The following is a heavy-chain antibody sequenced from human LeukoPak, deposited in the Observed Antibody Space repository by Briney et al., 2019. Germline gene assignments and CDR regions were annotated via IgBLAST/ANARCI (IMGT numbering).Heavy chain of an antibody. D-gene: IGHD6-19*01. Sequence: PGGSLRLSCAASGFTFSNFAMHWIRQPPGKGLEWIGEINHSGSTNYNPSLKSRVTISVDTSKNQFSLKLSSVTAADTAVYYCARGAVAGTVWFDYWGQGTLVTVSS. CDR3: ARGAVAGTVWFDY. CDR1: GFTFSNFA. V-gene: IGHV4-34*01. CDR2: INHSGST. J-gene: IGHJ4*02.